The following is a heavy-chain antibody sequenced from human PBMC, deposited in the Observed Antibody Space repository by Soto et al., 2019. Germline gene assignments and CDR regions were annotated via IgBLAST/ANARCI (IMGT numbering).Heavy chain of an antibody. Sequence: QITLTESGPPLVKPTQTLTLTCTYSGFSFSTGAVGVGWIRQPPGKAVELLALIYWDDDKRYRQSLKNKITTTKDTSRNQGGLTRTYPDPQVTATYYCAYCYWAASGTRYYFDHWGQGTLVTVSS. J-gene: IGHJ4*02. CDR2: IYWDDDK. CDR3: AYCYWAASGTRYYFDH. CDR1: GFSFSTGAVG. V-gene: IGHV2-5*02. D-gene: IGHD6-13*01.